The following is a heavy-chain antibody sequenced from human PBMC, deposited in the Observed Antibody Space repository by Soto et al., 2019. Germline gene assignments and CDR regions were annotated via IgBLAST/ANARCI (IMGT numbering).Heavy chain of an antibody. CDR1: GGSISSGGYY. Sequence: QVQLQESGPGLVKPSQTLSLTCTVSGGSISSGGYYWSWIRQHPGKGLEWIGYIYYSGSTYYNPSLRSRVTISVDPSKNQFSLKLSSVTAADTAVYYCARATQDYYDSSPFDYWGQGTLVTVSS. CDR3: ARATQDYYDSSPFDY. J-gene: IGHJ4*02. V-gene: IGHV4-31*03. CDR2: IYYSGST. D-gene: IGHD3-22*01.